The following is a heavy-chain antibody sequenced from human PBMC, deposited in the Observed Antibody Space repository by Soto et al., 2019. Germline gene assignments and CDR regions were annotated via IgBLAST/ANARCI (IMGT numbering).Heavy chain of an antibody. CDR3: ARDVGPAAGTRVY. Sequence: GGSLRLSCAASGFTFSYYYMSWIRQSPGKGLEWVSYISSSGSTIYYADSVKGRFTISRDNAKNSLYLQMNSLRAEDTAVYYCARDVGPAAGTRVYWGQGTLVTVSS. J-gene: IGHJ4*02. D-gene: IGHD6-13*01. CDR2: ISSSGSTI. CDR1: GFTFSYYY. V-gene: IGHV3-11*01.